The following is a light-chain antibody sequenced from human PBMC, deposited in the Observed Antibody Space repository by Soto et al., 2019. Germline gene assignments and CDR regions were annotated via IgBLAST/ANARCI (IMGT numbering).Light chain of an antibody. CDR3: QQYSSTSYT. J-gene: IGKJ2*01. CDR2: WAS. V-gene: IGKV4-1*01. CDR1: QSVLYSSNNKNY. Sequence: DIVMTQSPDSLAVSLGERATINCKSSQSVLYSSNNKNYLAWYQQKPGQPPKLLIYWASTRESGVPERFSGSGSGTDFTLTISSLQAEDVAVYYCQQYSSTSYTFGQGTKLEIK.